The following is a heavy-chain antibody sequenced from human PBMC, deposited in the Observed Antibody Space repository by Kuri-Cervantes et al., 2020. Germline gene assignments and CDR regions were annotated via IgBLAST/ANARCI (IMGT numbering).Heavy chain of an antibody. D-gene: IGHD3-22*01. V-gene: IGHV1-2*02. CDR2: INPSSGGT. J-gene: IGHJ4*02. CDR3: AREPHSSCYGLDS. CDR1: GYTFTGYY. Sequence: GGSLRLSCKASGYTFTGYYMHWVRQAPGQGLEWMGWINPSSGGTNYAQKFQGRITMTRDTSISTAYMELSRLRSDDTAVYCCAREPHSSCYGLDSWGQGTLVTVSS.